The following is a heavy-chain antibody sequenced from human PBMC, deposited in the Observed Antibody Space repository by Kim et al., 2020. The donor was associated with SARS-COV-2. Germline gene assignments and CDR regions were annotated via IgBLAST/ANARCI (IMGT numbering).Heavy chain of an antibody. CDR3: ARDTAGRTKFDY. J-gene: IGHJ4*02. CDR1: GFTFSSYS. V-gene: IGHV3-21*01. Sequence: GGSLRLSCAASGFTFSSYSMNWVRQAPGKGLEWVSSISSSSSYIYYADSVKGRFTISRDNAKNSLYLQMNSLSAEDTAVYYCARDTAGRTKFDYWGQGTLVTVSS. D-gene: IGHD6-13*01. CDR2: ISSSSSYI.